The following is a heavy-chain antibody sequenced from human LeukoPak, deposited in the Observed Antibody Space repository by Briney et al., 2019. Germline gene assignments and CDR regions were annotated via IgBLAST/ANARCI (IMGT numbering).Heavy chain of an antibody. V-gene: IGHV4-59*12. J-gene: IGHJ4*02. CDR2: IYYSGST. CDR1: GGSISTYY. D-gene: IGHD2-2*02. Sequence: PSETLSLTCTVSGGSISTYYWSWIRQPPGKGLEWIGYIYYSGSTNYNPSLKSRVTISVDTSKNQFSLKLSSVTAADTAVYYCARDGPDIVVVPAAILPLDYWGQGTLVTVSS. CDR3: ARDGPDIVVVPAAILPLDY.